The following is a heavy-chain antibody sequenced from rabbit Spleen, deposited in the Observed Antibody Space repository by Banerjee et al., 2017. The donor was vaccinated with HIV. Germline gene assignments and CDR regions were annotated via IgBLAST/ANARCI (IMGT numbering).Heavy chain of an antibody. CDR1: GFDFSSYG. CDR2: IDPVFGIA. D-gene: IGHD1-1*01. J-gene: IGHJ4*01. V-gene: IGHV1S47*01. CDR3: VREVYHILGL. Sequence: QEQLVESGGGLVQPGGSLTLSCKASGFDFSSYGVNWVRQAPVKGLEWIGYIDPVFGIAVYASWVNGRFTISRDNAQNTLYLQLNSLTVADTATYFCVREVYHILGLWGQGTLVTVS.